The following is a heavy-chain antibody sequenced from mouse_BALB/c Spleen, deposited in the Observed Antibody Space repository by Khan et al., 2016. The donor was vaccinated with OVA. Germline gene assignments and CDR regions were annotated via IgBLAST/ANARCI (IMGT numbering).Heavy chain of an antibody. CDR3: VRGGKFAY. V-gene: IGHV1S137*01. D-gene: IGHD1-1*02. CDR1: GYTFTDYA. Sequence: QVQLKQSGAELVRPGVSVKISCKASGYTFTDYAMHWVKQRHAKSLEWIGVISTNYGDADYNQKFQGKASMTVDSSSSTVYMELARLTSEDSAIYYCVRGGKFAYWGQGTLVTVSA. J-gene: IGHJ3*01. CDR2: ISTNYGDA.